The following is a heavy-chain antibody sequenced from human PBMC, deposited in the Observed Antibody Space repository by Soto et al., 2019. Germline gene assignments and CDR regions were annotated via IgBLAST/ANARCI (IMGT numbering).Heavy chain of an antibody. V-gene: IGHV1-2*04. D-gene: IGHD4-17*01. CDR1: GYTFTGYY. CDR3: ARSYGDYVLDV. Sequence: ASVKVSCKASGYTFTGYYMHWVRQAPGQGLEWMGIINPSGGSTSYAQKFQGWVTMTRDTSISTAYMELSRLRSDDTAVYYCARSYGDYVLDVWGKGTTVTVSS. CDR2: INPSGGST. J-gene: IGHJ6*04.